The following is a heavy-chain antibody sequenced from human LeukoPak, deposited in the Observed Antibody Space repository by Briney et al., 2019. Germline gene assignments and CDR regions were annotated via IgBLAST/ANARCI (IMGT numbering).Heavy chain of an antibody. J-gene: IGHJ6*03. CDR2: IIPIFGTT. V-gene: IGHV1-69*01. Sequence: GSSVKVSCEASGGRFSYYALTWVRQAPGQGFEWMGGIIPIFGTTNYAQKFQGRVTFTADESTTTAYMELSSLRFEDMAVYYCGRGPLKQQLVKPDPDYYYYMDVWGNGTTVTVSS. CDR3: GRGPLKQQLVKPDPDYYYYMDV. D-gene: IGHD6-13*01. CDR1: GGRFSYYA.